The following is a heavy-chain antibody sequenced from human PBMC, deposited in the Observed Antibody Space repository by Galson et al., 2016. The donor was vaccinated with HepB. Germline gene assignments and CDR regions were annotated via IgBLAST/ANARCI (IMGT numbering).Heavy chain of an antibody. CDR3: ARGHKNTAILAWGVPPGPESRKNPGIDY. CDR1: GFSFSNYV. J-gene: IGHJ4*02. CDR2: ISYDGSSK. V-gene: IGHV3-30*03. Sequence: SLRLSCAASGFSFSNYVMHWVRQAPGKGLEWVALISYDGSSKYADSAKGRFTISRDNSKNTVYLQMNSLRAEDTAVFYCARGHKNTAILAWGVPPGPESRKNPGIDYWGQGTLVTVSS. D-gene: IGHD5-18*01.